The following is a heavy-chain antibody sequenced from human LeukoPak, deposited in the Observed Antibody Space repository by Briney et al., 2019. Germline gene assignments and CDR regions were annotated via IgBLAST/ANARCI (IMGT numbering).Heavy chain of an antibody. D-gene: IGHD6-19*01. V-gene: IGHV4-4*07. Sequence: LETLSLTCTVSGGSISSYYWSWIRQPAGKGLEWIGRIYTSGSTNYNPSLKSRVTISVDKSKNQFSLKLSSVTAADTAVYYCARSTARIAVAGTLADAFDIWGQGTMVTVSS. CDR3: ARSTARIAVAGTLADAFDI. CDR2: IYTSGST. CDR1: GGSISSYY. J-gene: IGHJ3*02.